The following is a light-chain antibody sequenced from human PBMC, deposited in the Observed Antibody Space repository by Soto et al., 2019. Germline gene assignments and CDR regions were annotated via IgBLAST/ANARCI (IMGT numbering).Light chain of an antibody. CDR2: EVR. V-gene: IGLV2-14*01. CDR1: SSDVGGYNY. J-gene: IGLJ2*01. Sequence: QSALTQPPSASGSPGQSVTISCTGTSSDVGGYNYVSWYQHHPGKVPKLMIYEVRNRPSGVSNRFSGSKSGNTASLTISGLQAEDEGDYYCSSYTNSNTLVFGGGTKLTVL. CDR3: SSYTNSNTLV.